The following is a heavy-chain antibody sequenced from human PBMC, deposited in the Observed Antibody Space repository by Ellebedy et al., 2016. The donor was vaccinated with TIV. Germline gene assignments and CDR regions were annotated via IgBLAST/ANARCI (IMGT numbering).Heavy chain of an antibody. CDR3: AHHYSSSWYPVY. CDR1: GFSLTSSGVG. CDR2: IYWNEDK. V-gene: IGHV2-5*01. D-gene: IGHD6-13*01. Sequence: SGPTLVKPTQTLTLTCSFSGFSLTSSGVGVTWIRQPPGKAPEWFAVIYWNEDKRYSPSLKSRLTITKDTSKNQVVLTMTNMDPVDTATYYCAHHYSSSWYPVYWGQGTLVTVSS. J-gene: IGHJ4*02.